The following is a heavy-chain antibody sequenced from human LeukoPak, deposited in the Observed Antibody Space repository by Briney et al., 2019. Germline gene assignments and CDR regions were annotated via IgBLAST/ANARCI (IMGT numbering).Heavy chain of an antibody. CDR3: ARDPFVCSGGSCYPH. D-gene: IGHD2-15*01. V-gene: IGHV3-21*01. Sequence: GGSLRLSCAASGFTFSSYSMNWVRQAPGKGLEWVSSISSSSSYIYYADSVKGRFTIPRDNAKNSLYLQMNSLRAEDTAVYYCARDPFVCSGGSCYPHWGQGTLVTVSS. J-gene: IGHJ4*02. CDR2: ISSSSSYI. CDR1: GFTFSSYS.